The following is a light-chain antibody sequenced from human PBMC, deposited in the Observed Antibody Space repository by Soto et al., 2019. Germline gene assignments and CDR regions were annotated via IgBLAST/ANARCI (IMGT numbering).Light chain of an antibody. V-gene: IGKV3-11*01. Sequence: ELHFTQSPATLSLSPGERATLSCRASQSVSSYLAWYQQKPGPAPMLLIYDASNRATGIPARFSGSVSGTDCTLTVSSLEPEDGEVYDGQQRSNWPPSFGGGTKVDIK. CDR3: QQRSNWPPS. CDR1: QSVSSY. CDR2: DAS. J-gene: IGKJ4*01.